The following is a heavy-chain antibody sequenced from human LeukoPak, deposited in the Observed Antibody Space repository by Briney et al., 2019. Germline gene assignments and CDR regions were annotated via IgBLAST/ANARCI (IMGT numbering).Heavy chain of an antibody. Sequence: LTGGSLRLSCAASGFTFSSYSMNWVRQAPGKGLEWVSYISSSSSTIYYADSVKGRFTISRDNARNTLYLQMNSLRAEDTAVYYCAKAFSAAMDDAFDIWGQGTMVTVSS. V-gene: IGHV3-48*01. CDR3: AKAFSAAMDDAFDI. CDR2: ISSSSSTI. D-gene: IGHD2-2*01. J-gene: IGHJ3*02. CDR1: GFTFSSYS.